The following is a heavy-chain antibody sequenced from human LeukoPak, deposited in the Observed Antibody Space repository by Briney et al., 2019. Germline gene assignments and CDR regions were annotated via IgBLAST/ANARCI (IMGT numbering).Heavy chain of an antibody. J-gene: IGHJ5*02. V-gene: IGHV1-69*01. CDR1: GGTFSSYA. D-gene: IGHD2-15*01. CDR2: IIPIFGTA. CDR3: ARYCSGGSCQPEDNWFDP. Sequence: GSSVKDSCKASGGTFSSYAISWVRQAPGQGLEWMGGIIPIFGTANYAQKFQGRVTITADESTSTAYMELSSLRSEDTAVYYCARYCSGGSCQPEDNWFDPWGQGTLVTVSS.